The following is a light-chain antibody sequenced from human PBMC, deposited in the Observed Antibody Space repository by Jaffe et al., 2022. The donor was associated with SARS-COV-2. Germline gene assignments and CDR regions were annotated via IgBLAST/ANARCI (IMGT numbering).Light chain of an antibody. CDR1: SSDVGGYNY. CDR2: EVS. J-gene: IGLJ1*01. Sequence: QSALTQPASVSGSPGQSITISCTGTSSDVGGYNYVSWYQQHPGKAPKLMIYEVSNRPSGVPDRFSGSKSGNTASLTISGLQAEDEADYYCSSYTSSSPFFGTGTKVTVL. CDR3: SSYTSSSPF. V-gene: IGLV2-14*01.